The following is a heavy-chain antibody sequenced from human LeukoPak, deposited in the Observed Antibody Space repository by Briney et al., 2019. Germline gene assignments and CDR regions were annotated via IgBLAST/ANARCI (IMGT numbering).Heavy chain of an antibody. CDR3: AHLVWEYVGGLDV. J-gene: IGHJ6*02. V-gene: IGHV3-NL1*01. CDR1: GFTFSSYG. D-gene: IGHD3/OR15-3a*01. CDR2: IYTNGRDT. Sequence: GRSLRLSCAASGFTFSSYGMHWVRQAPGKELEWVSGIYTNGRDTRYADSVKGRFTISRDNSKNTLYLQMHSLRVEDTAVYYCAHLVWEYVGGLDVWGQGTTVTVSS.